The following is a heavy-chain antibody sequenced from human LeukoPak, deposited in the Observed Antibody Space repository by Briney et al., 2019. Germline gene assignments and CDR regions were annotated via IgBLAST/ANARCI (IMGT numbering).Heavy chain of an antibody. Sequence: GGSLRLSCAVSGFSVSSNYMSWVRQAPGKGLEWVSFLYSGGTTYYADSVKGRFTISRDTSRNTLFLQMNSLRAEDTAVYYCAREGSFGPRTLEYWGQGTLVTVSS. CDR1: GFSVSSNY. J-gene: IGHJ4*02. D-gene: IGHD5-18*01. CDR3: AREGSFGPRTLEY. V-gene: IGHV3-53*01. CDR2: LYSGGTT.